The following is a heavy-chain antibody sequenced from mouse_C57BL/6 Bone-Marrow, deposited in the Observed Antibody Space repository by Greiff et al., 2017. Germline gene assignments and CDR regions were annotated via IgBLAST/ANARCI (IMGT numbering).Heavy chain of an antibody. CDR2: INPYNGGT. D-gene: IGHD1-1*01. CDR3: ARSYYCLDY. V-gene: IGHV1-19*01. CDR1: GYTFTDYY. Sequence: VQLQQSGPVLVKPGASVKMSCKASGYTFTDYYMNWVKQSHGKSLEWIGVINPYNGGTSSNQKFKGKATLTVDKSSSTADMQLNSLTSEDSAVYYCARSYYCLDYWGQGTTLTVSS. J-gene: IGHJ2*01.